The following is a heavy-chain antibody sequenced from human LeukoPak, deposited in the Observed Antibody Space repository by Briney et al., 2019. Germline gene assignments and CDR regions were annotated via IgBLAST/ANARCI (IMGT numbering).Heavy chain of an antibody. D-gene: IGHD1-26*01. CDR3: ARDRSGSSPFDY. Sequence: AGSLTLSCAASGFTFSSYEMNWVRQAPGKGLEWVSYISSSGSTIYYADSMKGRSTISRANAKNSLYLQINSLRAEDTAVYYCARDRSGSSPFDYWGQGTLVTVSS. CDR2: ISSSGSTI. CDR1: GFTFSSYE. V-gene: IGHV3-48*03. J-gene: IGHJ4*02.